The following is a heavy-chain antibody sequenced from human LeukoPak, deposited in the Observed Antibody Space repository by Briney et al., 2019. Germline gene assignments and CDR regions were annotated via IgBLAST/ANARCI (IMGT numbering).Heavy chain of an antibody. D-gene: IGHD3-22*01. J-gene: IGHJ4*02. CDR3: VRSRLGSSGYYSEGFDY. CDR2: INHSGST. V-gene: IGHV4-34*01. Sequence: SETLSLTCTVSGGSISSYYWSWIRQPPGKGLEWIGEINHSGSTNYNPSLKSRVIISVDTSKNQFSLKLSSVTAADTAVYYCVRSRLGSSGYYSEGFDYWGQGTLVTVSS. CDR1: GGSISSYY.